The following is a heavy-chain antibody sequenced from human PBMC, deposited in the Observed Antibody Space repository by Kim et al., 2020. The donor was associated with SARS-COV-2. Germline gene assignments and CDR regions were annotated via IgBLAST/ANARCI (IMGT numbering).Heavy chain of an antibody. V-gene: IGHV3-23*01. CDR1: GFSFSSYG. Sequence: GGSLRLSCAASGFSFSSYGMSWVRQAPGKGLEWVSGISASGRDTYYAPSVRGRITLSRDNTKNTLTLQMSSLSAEDTAVYYCVREYRLRASSRYLDQWG. D-gene: IGHD2-21*01. CDR2: ISASGRDT. CDR3: VREYRLRASSRYLDQ. J-gene: IGHJ4*01.